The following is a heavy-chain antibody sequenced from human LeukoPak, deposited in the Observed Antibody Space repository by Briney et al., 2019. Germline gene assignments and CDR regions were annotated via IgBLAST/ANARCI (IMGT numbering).Heavy chain of an antibody. D-gene: IGHD6-6*01. CDR3: ARGYFSSSSFGF. CDR1: GYSFNTYG. J-gene: IGHJ4*02. V-gene: IGHV5-51*01. Sequence: GESLQISCKASGYSFNTYGICWVRQMPGKGLECMAIIYPGDSDTSYSPSFQGQATISADKFIGTTYLQWSSLKASDTAMFYCARGYFSSSSFGFWGQGTVVTVSS. CDR2: IYPGDSDT.